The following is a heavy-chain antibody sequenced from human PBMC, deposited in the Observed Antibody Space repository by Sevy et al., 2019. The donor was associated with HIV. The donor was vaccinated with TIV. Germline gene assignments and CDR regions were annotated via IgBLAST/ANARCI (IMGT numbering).Heavy chain of an antibody. CDR3: ARWWGTSYYYYYALDL. J-gene: IGHJ6*02. CDR1: GYTFTSYD. CDR2: MSAKSGNT. D-gene: IGHD2-8*02. Sequence: ASVKVSCKTSGYTFTSYDIHWVRQATGQGLEWMGWMSAKSGNTGYPQKFQGRVTMTRDTSISTAYMELSSLRSEDTAVYYCARWWGTSYYYYYALDLWGQGTTVTVSS. V-gene: IGHV1-8*01.